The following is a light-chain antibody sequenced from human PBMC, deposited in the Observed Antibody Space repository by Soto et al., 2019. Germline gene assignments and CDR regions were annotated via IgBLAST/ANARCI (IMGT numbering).Light chain of an antibody. CDR2: SHN. J-gene: IGLJ1*01. CDR1: SSNIGSNT. Sequence: QSVLTQPPSASGTPGQRVTLSCSGSSSNIGSNTVNWYQQLPGTAPKLLIDSHNQRPSGDPDRFSGSKSGTSAPLAISGLQSEDEAHSYCAARDDSLNGYVFRTGTKLTVL. CDR3: AARDDSLNGYV. V-gene: IGLV1-44*01.